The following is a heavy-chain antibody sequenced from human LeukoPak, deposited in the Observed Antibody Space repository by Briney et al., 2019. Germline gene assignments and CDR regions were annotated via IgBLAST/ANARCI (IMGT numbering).Heavy chain of an antibody. CDR3: ATFSYGGSEEDFDY. V-gene: IGHV1-18*01. CDR1: GYTFTSYG. Sequence: ASVKVSCKASGYTFTSYGISWVRQAPGQGLEWMGWISTYNGNTNSAQKFQGRVTMTTVTSTSTAYMDLRSLRSDDTAVYYCATFSYGGSEEDFDYWGQGTLVTVSS. CDR2: ISTYNGNT. J-gene: IGHJ4*02. D-gene: IGHD5-12*01.